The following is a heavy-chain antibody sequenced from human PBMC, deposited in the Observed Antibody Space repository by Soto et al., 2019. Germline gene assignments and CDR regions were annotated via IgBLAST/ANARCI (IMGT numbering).Heavy chain of an antibody. Sequence: GGSLRLSCAASGFTFSDYYMSWIRQAPGKGLEWVSYISSSGSTIYYADSVKGRFTISRDNAKNSLYLQMNSLRAEDTAVYYCALCSGGSCYYYYMDVWGKGTTVTVSS. V-gene: IGHV3-11*01. CDR1: GFTFSDYY. J-gene: IGHJ6*03. D-gene: IGHD2-15*01. CDR2: ISSSGSTI. CDR3: ALCSGGSCYYYYMDV.